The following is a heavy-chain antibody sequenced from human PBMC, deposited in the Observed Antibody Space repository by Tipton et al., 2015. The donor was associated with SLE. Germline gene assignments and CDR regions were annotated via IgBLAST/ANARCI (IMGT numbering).Heavy chain of an antibody. Sequence: QLVQSGAEVKKPGESLKISCKASGYSFTSYWIGWVRQVPGKGPDCMGIIYPDDSDTRYSPSFQGQVTISADKSNRIVSLLWSSLKASDTAMYYCARQDLDTAMVSFDYWDQGTLVTVSS. CDR1: GYSFTSYW. CDR3: ARQDLDTAMVSFDY. CDR2: IYPDDSDT. V-gene: IGHV5-51*01. D-gene: IGHD5-18*01. J-gene: IGHJ4*02.